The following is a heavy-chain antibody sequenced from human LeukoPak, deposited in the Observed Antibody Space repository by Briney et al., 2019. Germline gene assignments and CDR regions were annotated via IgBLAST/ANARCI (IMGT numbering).Heavy chain of an antibody. CDR3: ARGKYSYGPRRFGYYYYGMDV. D-gene: IGHD5-18*01. J-gene: IGHJ6*02. V-gene: IGHV3-11*01. Sequence: GGSLRLSCAASGFTFSDYYMSWIRQAPGKGLEWVSYISSSGSTIYYADSVKGRFTISRDNARNSLYLQMNSLRAEDTAVYYCARGKYSYGPRRFGYYYYGMDVWGQGTTVTVS. CDR1: GFTFSDYY. CDR2: ISSSGSTI.